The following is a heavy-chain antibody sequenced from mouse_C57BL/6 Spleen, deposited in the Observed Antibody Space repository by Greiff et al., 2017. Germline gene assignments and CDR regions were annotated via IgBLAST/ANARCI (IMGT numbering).Heavy chain of an antibody. V-gene: IGHV5-17*01. CDR2: ISTGSSNI. J-gene: IGHJ1*03. CDR1: GFTFTDYG. D-gene: IGHD2-4*01. Sequence: EVQLLESGGGLVKPGASLKLSCAASGFTFTDYGMHWVRQGPEQGLEWVGYISTGSSNIYYADTVKGQFTLSRDNAKSTVYLQLTSLRSEDTAMYYCARYYEGCLDDWGTGTTVTVSS. CDR3: ARYYEGCLDD.